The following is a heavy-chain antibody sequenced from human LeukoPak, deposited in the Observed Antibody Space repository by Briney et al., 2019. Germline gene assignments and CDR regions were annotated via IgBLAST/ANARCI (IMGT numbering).Heavy chain of an antibody. V-gene: IGHV1-2*04. D-gene: IGHD3-10*01. Sequence: VASVKVSCRASGYTFTGYYMHWVRQAPGQGLEWMGWINPNSGGTNYAQKFQGWVTMTRDTSISTAYMELSRLRSDDTAVYYCARGGPRYYGSGAPVTFDIWGQGTMVTVSS. CDR1: GYTFTGYY. CDR2: INPNSGGT. J-gene: IGHJ3*02. CDR3: ARGGPRYYGSGAPVTFDI.